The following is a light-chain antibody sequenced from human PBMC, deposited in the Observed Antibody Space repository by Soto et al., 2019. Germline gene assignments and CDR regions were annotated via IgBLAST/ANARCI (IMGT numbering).Light chain of an antibody. Sequence: EIVMTQSPFTLSVFPGERATVSCRASQSVSSNLAWYQQKPGQAPRLVIYDASTRATGIPARFSGSGSGTEFILSISSLQSEDFAVYYCQQYSDWPLTFGGGTKVDIK. CDR2: DAS. V-gene: IGKV3-15*01. CDR3: QQYSDWPLT. CDR1: QSVSSN. J-gene: IGKJ4*01.